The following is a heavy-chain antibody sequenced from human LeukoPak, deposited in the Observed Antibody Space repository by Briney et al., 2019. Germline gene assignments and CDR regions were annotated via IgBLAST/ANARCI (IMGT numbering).Heavy chain of an antibody. CDR1: GYTFTSYY. V-gene: IGHV1-46*01. J-gene: IGHJ4*02. Sequence: SVKVSCKASGYTFTSYYMHWVQQAPGQGLEWMGIINPSGGSTSYAQKFQGRVTMTRDTSTSTVYMELSSLRSEDTAVYYCARDRWLQFLYFDYWGQGTLVTVSP. CDR3: ARDRWLQFLYFDY. CDR2: INPSGGST. D-gene: IGHD5-24*01.